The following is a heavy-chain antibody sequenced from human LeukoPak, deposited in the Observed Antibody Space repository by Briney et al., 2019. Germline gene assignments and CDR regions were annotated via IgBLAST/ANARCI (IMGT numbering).Heavy chain of an antibody. D-gene: IGHD6-19*01. J-gene: IGHJ4*02. CDR3: ARGTTWLVRGHLDY. Sequence: PGGSLRLSCAASGFTFSSYGMHWVRQAPGKGLEWVAVISYDGSNKYYADSVKGRFTISRDNSKNTLYLQMNSLRAEDTAVYYCARGTTWLVRGHLDYWGQGTLVTVSS. V-gene: IGHV3-30*03. CDR1: GFTFSSYG. CDR2: ISYDGSNK.